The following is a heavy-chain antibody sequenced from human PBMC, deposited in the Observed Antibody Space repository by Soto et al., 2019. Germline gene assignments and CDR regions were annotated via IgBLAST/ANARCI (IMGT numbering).Heavy chain of an antibody. CDR1: GYTFTSYG. Sequence: GASVKVSCKASGYTFTSYGISWVRQAPGQGLEWMGWISAYNGNTNYAQKLQGRVTMTTDTSTSTVYMELRSLRSDDTAVYYCARVLFFDVELPLYNWFDPWGQGTLVTVSS. J-gene: IGHJ5*02. D-gene: IGHD2-15*01. CDR3: ARVLFFDVELPLYNWFDP. CDR2: ISAYNGNT. V-gene: IGHV1-18*01.